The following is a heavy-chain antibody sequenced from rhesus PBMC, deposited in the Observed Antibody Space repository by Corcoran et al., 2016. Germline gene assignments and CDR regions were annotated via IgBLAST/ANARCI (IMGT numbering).Heavy chain of an antibody. Sequence: QQGGGPGLVKPSETLSLTCAVSGYSISSGYYWGWIRQPPGKGLEYIGYISGSSGSTYYNPSLKSRVTISKDTSKNQFSLKLSSVTAAATAVYYCARHTYWGDYYVDYWGQGVLVTVSS. CDR3: ARHTYWGDYYVDY. D-gene: IGHD3-34*01. J-gene: IGHJ4*01. V-gene: IGHV4-99*01. CDR2: ISGSSGST. CDR1: GYSISSGYY.